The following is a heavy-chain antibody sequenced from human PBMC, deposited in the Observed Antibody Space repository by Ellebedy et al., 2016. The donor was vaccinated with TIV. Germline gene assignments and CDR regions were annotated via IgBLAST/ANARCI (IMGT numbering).Heavy chain of an antibody. J-gene: IGHJ4*02. V-gene: IGHV3-21*01. Sequence: GGSLRLXXAASGFTFSSYSMNWVRQAPGKGLEWVSSISSSSSYIYYADSVKGRFTISRDNAKNSLYLQMNSLRAEDTAVYYCARAGGYSYGLDYWGQGTLVTVSS. D-gene: IGHD5-18*01. CDR3: ARAGGYSYGLDY. CDR2: ISSSSSYI. CDR1: GFTFSSYS.